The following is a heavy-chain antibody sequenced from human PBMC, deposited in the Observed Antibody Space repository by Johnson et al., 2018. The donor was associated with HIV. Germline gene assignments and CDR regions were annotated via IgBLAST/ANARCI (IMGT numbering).Heavy chain of an antibody. D-gene: IGHD6-6*01. Sequence: QVQLVESGGGVVQPGRSLRLSCAASGFTFSSYAMHWVRQAPGKGLEWVAVISYDGGNKYYVDSVKGRFTISRDNAKNSLYLQMNSLRAEDTAVYYCAKTLGQLEAFDIWGQGTMVTVSS. J-gene: IGHJ3*02. V-gene: IGHV3-30*18. CDR3: AKTLGQLEAFDI. CDR2: ISYDGGNK. CDR1: GFTFSSYA.